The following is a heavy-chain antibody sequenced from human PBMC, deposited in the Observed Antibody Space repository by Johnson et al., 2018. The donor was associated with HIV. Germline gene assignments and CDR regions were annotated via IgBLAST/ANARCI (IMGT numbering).Heavy chain of an antibody. CDR1: GFTFDDYA. D-gene: IGHD7-27*01. V-gene: IGHV3-9*01. CDR3: TTDAGDAATRHNVFDI. Sequence: VQLVESGGGLVQPGRSLRLSCAASGFTFDDYAMHWVRQAPGKGLEWVSGISWNSGSIGYADSVKGRFTISRDNAKNSLYLQMNSLKIEDTAVYYCTTDAGDAATRHNVFDIWGQGTMVTVSS. J-gene: IGHJ3*02. CDR2: ISWNSGSI.